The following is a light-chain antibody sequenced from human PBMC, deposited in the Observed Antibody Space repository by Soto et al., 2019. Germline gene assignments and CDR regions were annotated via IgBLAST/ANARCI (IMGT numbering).Light chain of an antibody. Sequence: FVVTQSPLSLPVTLGQPASISCRSSQSLLYSDGNTYLNWFHQRPGQSPQLLIYEVSTRVSGVPDRFSGSGSGTDFTLEISRVETDDVGIYYCMQSTQIPPTFAQGTRLE. CDR1: QSLLYSDGNTY. CDR2: EVS. V-gene: IGKV2-30*01. J-gene: IGKJ5*01. CDR3: MQSTQIPPT.